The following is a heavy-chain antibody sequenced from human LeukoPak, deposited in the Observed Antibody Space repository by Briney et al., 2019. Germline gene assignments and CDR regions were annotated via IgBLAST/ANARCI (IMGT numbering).Heavy chain of an antibody. CDR3: ATQTSGYDWWYFDY. Sequence: ASAKVSCKASGYTFTSYGISWVRQAPGQGLEWMGWISAYNGNTNYEQKLQGRVTMTTDTSTSTAYMELRSLRSDDTAVYYCATQTSGYDWWYFDYWGQGTLVTVSS. J-gene: IGHJ4*02. D-gene: IGHD5-12*01. CDR1: GYTFTSYG. V-gene: IGHV1-18*01. CDR2: ISAYNGNT.